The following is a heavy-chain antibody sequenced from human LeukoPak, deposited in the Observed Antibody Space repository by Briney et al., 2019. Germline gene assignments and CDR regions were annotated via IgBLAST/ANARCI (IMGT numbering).Heavy chain of an antibody. Sequence: ASVKVSCKASGYTFTSYYMHWVRQAPGQGLEWMGIINPSGGSTSYAQKFQGRVTMTRDMSTSTVYMELSSLRSDDTAVYYCAVLWFGELPSPGLSWGQGTLVTVSS. D-gene: IGHD3-10*01. V-gene: IGHV1-46*01. CDR2: INPSGGST. CDR3: AVLWFGELPSPGLS. J-gene: IGHJ5*02. CDR1: GYTFTSYY.